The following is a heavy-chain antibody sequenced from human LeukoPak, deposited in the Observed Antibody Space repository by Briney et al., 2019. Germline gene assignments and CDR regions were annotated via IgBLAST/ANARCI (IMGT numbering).Heavy chain of an antibody. V-gene: IGHV3-11*06. J-gene: IGHJ4*02. D-gene: IGHD5-12*01. Sequence: GRFTISRDNAKNSLYLQMDSLRVEDTAVYYCAREGAVWLLAPGYFDYWGQGTLVTVSS. CDR3: AREGAVWLLAPGYFDY.